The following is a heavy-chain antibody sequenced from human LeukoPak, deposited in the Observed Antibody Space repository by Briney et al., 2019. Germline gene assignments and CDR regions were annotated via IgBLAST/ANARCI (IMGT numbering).Heavy chain of an antibody. V-gene: IGHV1-8*01. CDR1: GYTFTSYD. D-gene: IGHD1-1*01. CDR3: ARSPSGSEQLERRPPHRYYYYGMDV. CDR2: MNPNSGNT. Sequence: GASVKVSCKASGYTFTSYDINWVRQATGQGLEWMGWMNPNSGNTGYAQKFQGRVTMTRNTSISTAYMELSSLRSEDTAVYYCARSPSGSEQLERRPPHRYYYYGMDVWGQGTTVTVSS. J-gene: IGHJ6*02.